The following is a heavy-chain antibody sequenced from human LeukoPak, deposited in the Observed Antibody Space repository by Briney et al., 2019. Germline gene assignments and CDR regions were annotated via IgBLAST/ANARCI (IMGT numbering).Heavy chain of an antibody. Sequence: SETLSLTCAVYGGSLSGYYWSWIRQPPGKGLEWIGEINHSGSTNYNPSLKSRVTISVDTSKNQFSLKLSSVTAADTAVYYCARGRTYSNYVEAFDIWGQGTMVTVSS. CDR3: ARGRTYSNYVEAFDI. CDR2: INHSGST. J-gene: IGHJ3*02. CDR1: GGSLSGYY. D-gene: IGHD4-11*01. V-gene: IGHV4-34*01.